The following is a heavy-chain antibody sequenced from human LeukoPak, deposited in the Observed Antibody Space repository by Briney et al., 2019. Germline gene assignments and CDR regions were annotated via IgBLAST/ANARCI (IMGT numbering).Heavy chain of an antibody. CDR2: IYYSGST. D-gene: IGHD2-21*02. CDR1: GGSISSGSYY. CDR3: ARASPPPYCGGDCYSGGWFDP. Sequence: SETLSLTCTVSGGSISSGSYYWSWIRQPPGKGLEWIGYIYYSGSTNYNPSLKSRVTISVDTSKNQFSLKLSSVTAADTAVYYCARASPPPYCGGDCYSGGWFDPWGQGTLVTVSS. J-gene: IGHJ5*02. V-gene: IGHV4-61*01.